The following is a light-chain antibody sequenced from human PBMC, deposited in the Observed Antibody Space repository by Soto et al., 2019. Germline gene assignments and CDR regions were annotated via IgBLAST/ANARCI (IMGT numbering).Light chain of an antibody. J-gene: IGKJ1*01. CDR3: QQYGASPWT. CDR1: QSLTSTY. CDR2: GAS. V-gene: IGKV3-20*01. Sequence: EIVLTQSPGTLSLSPWDSATLSCRASQSLTSTYLVWYQQKPGQAPRLLIYGASVRATGIPDRFSGSGSGTDFSLTISRLEPEDFAVYYCQQYGASPWTFGQGTKVDIK.